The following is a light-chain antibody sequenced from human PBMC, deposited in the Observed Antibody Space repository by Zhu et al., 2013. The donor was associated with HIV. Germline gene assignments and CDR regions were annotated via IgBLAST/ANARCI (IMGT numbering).Light chain of an antibody. CDR3: QQTDSSPYT. J-gene: IGKJ2*01. Sequence: DVQMTQSPSSLSASVGDRVSITCRASQTINNYVNWYQHKPGKAPQLLIYGVSILQSGVPSSFSGSRSGTDFTLTINSLQPEHSATYYCQQTDSSPYTFGQGTKLEIK. V-gene: IGKV1-39*01. CDR1: QTINNY. CDR2: GVS.